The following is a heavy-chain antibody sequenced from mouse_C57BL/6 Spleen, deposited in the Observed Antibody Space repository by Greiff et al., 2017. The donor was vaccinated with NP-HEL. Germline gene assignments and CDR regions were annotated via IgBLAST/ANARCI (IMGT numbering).Heavy chain of an antibody. CDR1: GYAFSSHW. V-gene: IGHV1-80*01. CDR3: ARSDWDVRYFDV. D-gene: IGHD4-1*01. CDR2: IYPGDGDT. J-gene: IGHJ1*03. Sequence: VQLQQSGAELVKPGASVKISCKASGYAFSSHWMNWVKQRPGKGLEWIGQIYPGDGDTNYNGKFKGKATLTADKSSSTAYMQLSSLTSEDSAVYFCARSDWDVRYFDVWGTGTTVTVSS.